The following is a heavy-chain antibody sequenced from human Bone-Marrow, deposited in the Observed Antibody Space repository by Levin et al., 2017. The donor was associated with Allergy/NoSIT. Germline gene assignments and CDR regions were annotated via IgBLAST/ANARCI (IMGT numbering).Heavy chain of an antibody. Sequence: GESLKISCKASGYTFTNYYIHWVRQVPGQGLEWMAIIYPRDGDINYAQKFQGRVTVTRDTSTSTVYMQLSSLRSEDTAIYYCARERPNTCWFDPWGQGTLVTVSS. CDR2: IYPRDGDI. J-gene: IGHJ5*02. D-gene: IGHD1/OR15-1a*01. V-gene: IGHV1-46*01. CDR1: GYTFTNYY. CDR3: ARERPNTCWFDP.